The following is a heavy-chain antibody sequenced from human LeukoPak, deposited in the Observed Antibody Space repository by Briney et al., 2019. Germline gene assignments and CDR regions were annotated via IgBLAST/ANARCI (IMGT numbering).Heavy chain of an antibody. J-gene: IGHJ4*02. CDR2: ISGSGGST. CDR3: ARDPYYYDSSGYYPGDY. D-gene: IGHD3-22*01. V-gene: IGHV3-23*01. Sequence: GGSLRLSCAASGFSFSSYGMHWVRQAPGKGLEWVSAISGSGGSTYYADSVKGRFTISRDNSKNTLYLQMNSLRAEDTAVYYCARDPYYYDSSGYYPGDYWGQGTLVTVSS. CDR1: GFSFSSYG.